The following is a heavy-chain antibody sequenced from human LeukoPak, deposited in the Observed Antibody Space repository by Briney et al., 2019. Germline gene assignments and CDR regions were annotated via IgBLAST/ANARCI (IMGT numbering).Heavy chain of an antibody. D-gene: IGHD6-13*01. J-gene: IGHJ4*02. Sequence: SGGSLRLSCAATGFTFSSYAMSWVRQAPGKGLEWVSAISGSGGSTYYADSVKGRFTISRDNAKNSLYLQMNSLRAEDTAVYYCAKDSYSKGDFWGQGVLVTVSS. CDR1: GFTFSSYA. CDR3: AKDSYSKGDF. CDR2: ISGSGGST. V-gene: IGHV3-23*01.